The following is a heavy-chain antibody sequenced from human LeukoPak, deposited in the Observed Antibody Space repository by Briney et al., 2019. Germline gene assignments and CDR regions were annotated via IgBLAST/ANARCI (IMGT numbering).Heavy chain of an antibody. CDR1: GYTFTSYD. Sequence: GASVKVSCKASGYTFTSYDINWVRQATGQGLEWMGWMNPNSCNTGYAQKFQGRVTMTRNTSISTAYMEPSSLRCADTAVYYCVRGANSFDYSGQGTLVTVS. V-gene: IGHV1-8*01. CDR3: VRGANSFDY. CDR2: MNPNSCNT. J-gene: IGHJ4*02.